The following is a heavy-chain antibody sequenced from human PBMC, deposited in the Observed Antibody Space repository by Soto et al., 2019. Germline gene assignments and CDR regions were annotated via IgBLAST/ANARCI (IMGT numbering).Heavy chain of an antibody. D-gene: IGHD3-16*01. V-gene: IGHV3-74*01. CDR3: AKDLSWGQCDY. Sequence: PGGSLRLSCAASGFTFSSYWMHWVRQDAGKGLLWVSSIKTDGTVTHYADSVNGRFTVSRDIAKNTLYLQMNSLRAEDTAVYYCAKDLSWGQCDYWGQGA. J-gene: IGHJ4*02. CDR1: GFTFSSYW. CDR2: IKTDGTVT.